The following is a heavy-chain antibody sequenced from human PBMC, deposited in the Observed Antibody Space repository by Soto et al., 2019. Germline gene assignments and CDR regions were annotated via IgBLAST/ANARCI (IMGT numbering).Heavy chain of an antibody. CDR2: LSGGGGST. CDR1: GFTFGAFA. V-gene: IGHV3-23*01. D-gene: IGHD6-19*01. CDR3: AREDTSSGSLDY. J-gene: IGHJ4*02. Sequence: GGSLRLSCAASGFTFGAFAMAWVRQRPGNGLEWVSSLSGGGGSTYYNNSVRGRFTISRDNSRDTVYLQLNYLRAEDTASYYCAREDTSSGSLDYWGQGTLVTVSS.